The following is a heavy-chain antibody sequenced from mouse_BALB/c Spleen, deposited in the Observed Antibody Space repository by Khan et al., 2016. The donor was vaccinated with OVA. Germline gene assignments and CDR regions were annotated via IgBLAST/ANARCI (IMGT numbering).Heavy chain of an antibody. D-gene: IGHD2-1*01. CDR1: GYTFPNYW. CDR2: IFPGTGTT. J-gene: IGHJ3*01. Sequence: QVQLQQSGAEVVKPGASVNLSCKTSGYTFPNYWIQWVKQRPGQGLGWIGEIFPGTGTTYYNENFKDTVTLTIDTSYTNAYMQLSSLTSEDSAVYFCARGYFGNYEFAYWGQGTLVTVSA. CDR3: ARGYFGNYEFAY. V-gene: IGHV1S132*01.